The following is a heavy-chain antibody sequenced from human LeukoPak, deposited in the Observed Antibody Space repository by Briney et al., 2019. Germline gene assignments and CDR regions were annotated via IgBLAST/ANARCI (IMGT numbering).Heavy chain of an antibody. D-gene: IGHD2-21*02. Sequence: SETLSLTCTVSGGSISSFSYYWGWIRQPPGRGLEWIGTIYYSGSTYYNPSLKSRVTISTDTSKNQFSLNLRSVTAADTAVYYCARGRGDSPYPFDQLGPGNLGTVFS. CDR1: GGSISSFSYY. CDR2: IYYSGST. V-gene: IGHV4-39*07. J-gene: IGHJ4*02. CDR3: ARGRGDSPYPFDQ.